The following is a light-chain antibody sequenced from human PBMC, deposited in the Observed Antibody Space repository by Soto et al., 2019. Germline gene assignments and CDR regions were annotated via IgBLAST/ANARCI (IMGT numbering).Light chain of an antibody. CDR1: QSVSSGH. V-gene: IGKV3-20*01. CDR3: QQYGHSLWT. CDR2: GAS. J-gene: IGKJ1*01. Sequence: DIVLTQSPGTLSLSPGERASLSCRASQSVSSGHLAWYQQKPGQAPRLLIYGASSRATGIPDGFSGSGSGTDFTLTISRLEPEDYAVYYCQQYGHSLWTFGQGTKVEIK.